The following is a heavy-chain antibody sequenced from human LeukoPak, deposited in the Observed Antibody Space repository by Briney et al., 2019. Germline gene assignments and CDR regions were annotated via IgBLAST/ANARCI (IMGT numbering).Heavy chain of an antibody. CDR1: GGTFSSYA. V-gene: IGHV1-69*01. Sequence: SVKVSCKASGGTFSSYAISWVRQAPGQGLEWMGGIIPIFGTANYAQKFQGRVTITADESTSTAYMELSSLRSEDTAVYYCARDKCSSTSCQRYYYMDVWGKGTTVTVSS. J-gene: IGHJ6*03. CDR2: IIPIFGTA. CDR3: ARDKCSSTSCQRYYYMDV. D-gene: IGHD2-2*01.